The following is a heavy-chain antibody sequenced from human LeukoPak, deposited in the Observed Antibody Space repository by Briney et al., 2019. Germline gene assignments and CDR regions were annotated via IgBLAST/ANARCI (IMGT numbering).Heavy chain of an antibody. J-gene: IGHJ4*02. CDR2: IYYSGST. CDR3: ARSLKGYSYGAHFDY. V-gene: IGHV4-31*03. CDR1: GGSISSGGYY. Sequence: SETLSLTCTVSGGSISSGGYYWSWIRQHPGKGLEWIGYIYYSGSTYYNPSLKSRVSISVDTSKNLFSLKLSSVTAGDTAVYYCARSLKGYSYGAHFDYWGQGTLVTVSS. D-gene: IGHD5-18*01.